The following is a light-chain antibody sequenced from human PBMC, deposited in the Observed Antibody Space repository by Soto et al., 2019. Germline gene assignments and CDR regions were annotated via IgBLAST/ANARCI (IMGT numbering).Light chain of an antibody. J-gene: IGLJ1*01. V-gene: IGLV2-14*01. CDR3: SSYTSSSTFYV. Sequence: QSALAQPASVSGSPGQSITISCTGTSSDVGSYNYVSWYQQHPGKAPKPMIYEVNNRPSGVSNRFSGSKSGNTASLTISGLQAEDEADYYCSSYTSSSTFYVFGTGTKVTVL. CDR2: EVN. CDR1: SSDVGSYNY.